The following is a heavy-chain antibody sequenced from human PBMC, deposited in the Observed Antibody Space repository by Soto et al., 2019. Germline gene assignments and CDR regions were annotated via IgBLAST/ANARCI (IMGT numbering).Heavy chain of an antibody. Sequence: GGSLRLSCAASGFTFSNAWMSWVRQAPGKGLEWVGRIKSKTDGGTTDYAAPVKGRFTISRDDSKNTLYLQMNSLKTEDTAVYYCTAPIVATIRYYYYYMDVWGKGTTVTVSS. CDR1: GFTFSNAW. V-gene: IGHV3-15*01. CDR3: TAPIVATIRYYYYYMDV. D-gene: IGHD5-12*01. J-gene: IGHJ6*03. CDR2: IKSKTDGGTT.